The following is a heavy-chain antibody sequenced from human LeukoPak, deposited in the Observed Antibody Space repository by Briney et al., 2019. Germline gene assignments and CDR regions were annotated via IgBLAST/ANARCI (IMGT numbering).Heavy chain of an antibody. V-gene: IGHV3-7*01. CDR2: IKQDGSEK. CDR1: GFTFRGFL. D-gene: IGHD1-7*01. Sequence: GGSLRLSCAASGFTFRGFLMSWVRQTPGKGLEWVANIKQDGSEKYYADSVKGRFTISRDNTKNSLSLQMDSLRAEDTAVYYCARAGSNWNYVYWGQGTLVTVSS. CDR3: ARAGSNWNYVY. J-gene: IGHJ4*02.